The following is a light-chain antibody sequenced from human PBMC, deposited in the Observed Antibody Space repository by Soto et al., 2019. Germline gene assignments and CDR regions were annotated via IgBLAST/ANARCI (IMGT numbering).Light chain of an antibody. Sequence: DIQMPQSPSTLSASVGDRVTITCRASQSISTWLAWYQQKPGKAPKLLIYDASSLESGVPSRFSGSGSGTQFTLTISSLQPDDFATYYCQQYKSYSRTFGQGTKVDI. V-gene: IGKV1-5*01. J-gene: IGKJ1*01. CDR3: QQYKSYSRT. CDR1: QSISTW. CDR2: DAS.